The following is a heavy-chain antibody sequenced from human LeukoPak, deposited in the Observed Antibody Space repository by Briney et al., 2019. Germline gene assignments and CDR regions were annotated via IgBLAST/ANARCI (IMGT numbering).Heavy chain of an antibody. CDR2: IYYSGST. D-gene: IGHD3-22*01. CDR1: GGSVSSGSYY. V-gene: IGHV4-61*01. J-gene: IGHJ4*02. Sequence: PSETLSLTCTVSGGSVSSGSYYWSWIRQPPGKGLEWIGYIYYSGSTNYNPSLKSRVTISVDTSKNQFSLKLSSVTAADTAVYYCARVGIGRYYYDSSAPGSFFDYWGQGTLVTVSS. CDR3: ARVGIGRYYYDSSAPGSFFDY.